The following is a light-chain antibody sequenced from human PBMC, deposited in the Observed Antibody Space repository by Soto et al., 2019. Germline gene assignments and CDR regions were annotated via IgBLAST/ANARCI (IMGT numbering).Light chain of an antibody. CDR2: DAS. CDR1: QSVSSN. J-gene: IGKJ4*01. CDR3: QQYNNCPPLT. Sequence: EIVMTQSPATLSVSPGERATLSCRASQSVSSNLAWYQQKPGQAPRLLIYDASTRATGIPARFSGSGSGTEFSLTISRLQSEDFAVYYCQQYNNCPPLTFGGGTKVEIK. V-gene: IGKV3-15*01.